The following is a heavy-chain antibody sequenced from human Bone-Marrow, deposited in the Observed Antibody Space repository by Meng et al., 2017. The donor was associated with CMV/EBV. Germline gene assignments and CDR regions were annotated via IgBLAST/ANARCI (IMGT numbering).Heavy chain of an antibody. CDR3: AGGAADHYYYYYGMDV. D-gene: IGHD2-15*01. V-gene: IGHV4-30-4*08. CDR2: IYYSGST. Sequence: SWIRQPPGKGLEWIGYIYYSGSTYYNPSLKSRVTISVDTSKNQFSLKLSSVTAADTAVYYCAGGAADHYYYYYGMDVWGQGTTVNGAS. J-gene: IGHJ6*02.